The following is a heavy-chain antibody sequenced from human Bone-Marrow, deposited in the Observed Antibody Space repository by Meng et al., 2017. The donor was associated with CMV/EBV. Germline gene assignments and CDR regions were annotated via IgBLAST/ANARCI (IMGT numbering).Heavy chain of an antibody. Sequence: ASVKVSCKASGGTFSSYAISWVRQAPGQGLEWMGWMNPNSGNTGYAQKFQGRVTITRNTSISTAYMELSRLRSEDTAVYYCARGITGTFYYYYGMDVWGQGTTVTVSS. V-gene: IGHV1-8*03. CDR1: GGTFSSYA. J-gene: IGHJ6*02. D-gene: IGHD1/OR15-1a*01. CDR3: ARGITGTFYYYYGMDV. CDR2: MNPNSGNT.